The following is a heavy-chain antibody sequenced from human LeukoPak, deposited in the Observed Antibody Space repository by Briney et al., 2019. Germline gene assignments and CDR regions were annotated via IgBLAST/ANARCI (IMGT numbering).Heavy chain of an antibody. D-gene: IGHD3-22*01. CDR2: LYSGGST. CDR3: ARDAAGGDSSGNFDY. V-gene: IGHV3-53*01. CDR1: GLTVSSNY. J-gene: IGHJ4*02. Sequence: GGSLRLSCAASGLTVSSNYMSWVRQAPGKGLEWVSVLYSGGSTKYADSVRGRFTISRDNSKNTLYLQMNSLRAEDTAVYYCARDAAGGDSSGNFDYWGQGTLVTVSS.